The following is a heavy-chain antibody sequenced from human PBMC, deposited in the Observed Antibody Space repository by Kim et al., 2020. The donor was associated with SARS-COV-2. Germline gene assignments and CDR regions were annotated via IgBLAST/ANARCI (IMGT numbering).Heavy chain of an antibody. D-gene: IGHD2-15*01. CDR3: ARVLVARINYYGMDV. J-gene: IGHJ6*02. V-gene: IGHV4-59*01. Sequence: PSLKSRVTISVDTSKNQFSLKLSSVTAADTAVYYCARVLVARINYYGMDVWGQGTTVTVCS.